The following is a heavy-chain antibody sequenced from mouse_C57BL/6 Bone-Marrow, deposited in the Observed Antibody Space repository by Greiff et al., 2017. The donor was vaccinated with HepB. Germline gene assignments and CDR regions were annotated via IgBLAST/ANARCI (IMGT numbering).Heavy chain of an antibody. D-gene: IGHD2-2*01. J-gene: IGHJ1*03. CDR3: ARGGGNGYPLGFDV. CDR1: GYTFTSYW. V-gene: IGHV1-64*01. Sequence: QVQLKQSGAELVKPGASVKLSCKASGYTFTSYWMHWVKQRPGQGLEWIGMIHPNSGSTNYNETFKSKATLTVDKSSSTSYMQLSSRTSEDSAVYYCARGGGNGYPLGFDVWGTGTTVTVSS. CDR2: IHPNSGST.